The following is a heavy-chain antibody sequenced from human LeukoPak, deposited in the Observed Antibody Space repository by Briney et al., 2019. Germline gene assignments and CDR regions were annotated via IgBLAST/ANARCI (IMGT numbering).Heavy chain of an antibody. CDR2: ISSSSTI. Sequence: GGSLRLSCAASGFTFSSYSMNWVRQAPGKGLEWVSYISSSSTIYYADSVKGRFTISRDNAKNSLYLQMNSLRAEDTAVYYCARGDMWLRSHNYYFDYWGQGTLVTVSS. CDR1: GFTFSSYS. D-gene: IGHD5-12*01. J-gene: IGHJ4*02. V-gene: IGHV3-48*01. CDR3: ARGDMWLRSHNYYFDY.